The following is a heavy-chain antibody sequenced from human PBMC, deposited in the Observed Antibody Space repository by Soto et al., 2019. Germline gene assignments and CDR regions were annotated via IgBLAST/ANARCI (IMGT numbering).Heavy chain of an antibody. CDR3: ARLFGTVTLIDY. Sequence: QPTGKGLEWIGSIYYSGSTYYDPSLKSRVTISVDTSKNQFSLKLSSVTAADTAVYYCARLFGTVTLIDYWGQGTLVTVSS. V-gene: IGHV4-39*01. J-gene: IGHJ4*02. D-gene: IGHD4-17*01. CDR2: IYYSGST.